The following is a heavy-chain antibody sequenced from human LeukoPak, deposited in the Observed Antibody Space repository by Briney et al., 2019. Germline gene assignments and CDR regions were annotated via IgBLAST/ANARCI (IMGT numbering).Heavy chain of an antibody. V-gene: IGHV4-59*01. Sequence: RSSETLSLTCTVSGGSISSSYWSWIRQPPGKGLEWLAYIYYGGNTNYSPSLKSRLTISVDTSKNQVSLKLSSVTAADTAVYYCARGNGWSRLWGQGTLVTVSS. CDR2: IYYGGNT. J-gene: IGHJ4*02. CDR1: GGSISSSY. D-gene: IGHD6-19*01. CDR3: ARGNGWSRL.